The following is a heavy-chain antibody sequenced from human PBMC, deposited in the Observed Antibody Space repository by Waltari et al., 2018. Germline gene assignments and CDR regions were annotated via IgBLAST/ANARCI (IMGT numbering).Heavy chain of an antibody. CDR2: IYYSGGT. V-gene: IGHV4-39*01. CDR3: ARRTSGIAARFRYFDY. J-gene: IGHJ4*02. CDR1: GGSISSSSYY. D-gene: IGHD6-6*01. Sequence: QLQLQESGPGLVKPSETLSLTCTVSGGSISSSSYYWGWIRQPPGKGLEWIGSIYYSGGTYYNPPRMSRVTISVDTSKNQFSLMLSSVTAADTAVYYCARRTSGIAARFRYFDYWGQGTLVTVSS.